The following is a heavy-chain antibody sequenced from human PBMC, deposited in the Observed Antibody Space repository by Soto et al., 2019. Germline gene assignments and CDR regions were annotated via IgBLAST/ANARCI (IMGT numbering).Heavy chain of an antibody. D-gene: IGHD2-8*02. V-gene: IGHV4-34*01. CDR2: INHSGRT. J-gene: IGHJ4*02. CDR3: ARDKFTGLFDY. CDR1: GGSFSGYY. Sequence: QVQLQQWGAGLLKPSETLSLTCAVYGGSFSGYYWTWIRQPPGTGLEWIGEINHSGRTHYNPSLKRRVTISVYTSKPQFSLKLTSVTAADTAVYYCARDKFTGLFDYWGKGTLVTVSS.